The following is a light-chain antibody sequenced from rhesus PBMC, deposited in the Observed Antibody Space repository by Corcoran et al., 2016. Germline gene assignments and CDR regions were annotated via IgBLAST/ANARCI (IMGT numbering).Light chain of an antibody. CDR2: DAS. Sequence: EIVMTQSPATLSLFPGERAALPCRASQSVNSNLAWYLQRPGQAPRPLIFDASNRATCSPDRFSGSGSGTDFTLTISSLQPEDFATYYCIQYSSSPYSFGQGTKVEIK. J-gene: IGKJ2*01. V-gene: IGKV3-35*01. CDR1: QSVNSN. CDR3: IQYSSSPYS.